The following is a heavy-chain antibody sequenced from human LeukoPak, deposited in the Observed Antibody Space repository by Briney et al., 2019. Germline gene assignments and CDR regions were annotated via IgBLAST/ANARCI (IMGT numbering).Heavy chain of an antibody. V-gene: IGHV4-34*01. D-gene: IGHD6-19*01. CDR3: AVGSGWYGDCDY. Sequence: PSETLSLTCAVYGGSFSGYYWSWIRQPPGKGLEWIGEINHSGSTNYNPSLKSRVTISVDTSKNQFSLKLSSVTAADTAVYYCAVGSGWYGDCDYWGQGTLVTVSS. CDR1: GGSFSGYY. J-gene: IGHJ4*02. CDR2: INHSGST.